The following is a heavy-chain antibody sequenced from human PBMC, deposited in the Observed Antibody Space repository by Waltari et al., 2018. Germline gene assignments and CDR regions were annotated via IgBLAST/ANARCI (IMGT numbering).Heavy chain of an antibody. D-gene: IGHD3-3*01. Sequence: QVQLQQWGAGLLKPSETLSLTCAVYGGSFSGYYWSWIRQPPGKGLELIGEINHSGSTNYNPSLKSRVTISVDTSKNQFSLKLSSVTAADTAVYYCARQGDFWSGYWVATKYFQHWGQGTLVTVSS. J-gene: IGHJ1*01. CDR2: INHSGST. CDR3: ARQGDFWSGYWVATKYFQH. CDR1: GGSFSGYY. V-gene: IGHV4-34*01.